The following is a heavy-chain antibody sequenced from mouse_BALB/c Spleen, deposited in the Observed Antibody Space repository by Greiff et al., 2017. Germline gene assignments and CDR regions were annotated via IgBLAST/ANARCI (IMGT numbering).Heavy chain of an antibody. CDR3: ARGSYYGSSYLYAMDY. D-gene: IGHD1-1*01. J-gene: IGHJ4*01. CDR1: GFSLTSYG. Sequence: QVQLKESGPGLVAPSQSLSITCTVSGFSLTSYGVHWVRQPPGKGLEWLGVIWAGGSTNYNSALMSRLSISKDNSKSQVFLKMNSLQTDDTAMYYCARGSYYGSSYLYAMDYWGQGTSVTVSS. V-gene: IGHV2-9*02. CDR2: IWAGGST.